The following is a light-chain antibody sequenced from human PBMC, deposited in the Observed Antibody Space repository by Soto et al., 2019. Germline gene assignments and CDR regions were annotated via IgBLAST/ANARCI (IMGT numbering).Light chain of an antibody. CDR1: DNDIGSYLY. CDR2: EVN. CDR3: SSFTTIGTVV. Sequence: QSVLTQPASVSGSPGQSITISCIGTDNDIGSYLYFSWFQQHPGKAPKVVIFEVNNRPAGISDRFSGSKSGNTASLTISGLQPEDEANYFCSSFTTIGTVVFGGGTKLTVL. J-gene: IGLJ2*01. V-gene: IGLV2-14*01.